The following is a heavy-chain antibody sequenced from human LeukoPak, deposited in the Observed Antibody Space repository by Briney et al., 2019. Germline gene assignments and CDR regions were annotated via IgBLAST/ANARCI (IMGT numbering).Heavy chain of an antibody. D-gene: IGHD2-2*01. Sequence: GGSLRLSCAASGLTFSDYYMSWIRQAPGKGLEWLSYINPTSGYTPYADSVRGRFTISRDNAKNSLYLQMNSLRAEDTAVYYCAREGIKYQLLLDYWGQGTLVTVSS. CDR3: AREGIKYQLLLDY. J-gene: IGHJ4*02. V-gene: IGHV3-11*05. CDR2: INPTSGYT. CDR1: GLTFSDYY.